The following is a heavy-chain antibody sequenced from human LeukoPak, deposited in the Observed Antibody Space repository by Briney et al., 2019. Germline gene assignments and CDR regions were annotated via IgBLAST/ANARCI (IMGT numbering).Heavy chain of an antibody. V-gene: IGHV3-23*01. CDR2: ISGSGGST. D-gene: IGHD2-2*01. J-gene: IGHJ5*02. Sequence: LTGGSLRLSCAASGFTFSSYAMSWVRQAPGKGLEWVSAISGSGGSTYYADSVKGRFTISRDNSKNTLYLQMNSLRAEDTAVYYRAKGALSTSWFGMRFDPWGQGTLVTVSS. CDR3: AKGALSTSWFGMRFDP. CDR1: GFTFSSYA.